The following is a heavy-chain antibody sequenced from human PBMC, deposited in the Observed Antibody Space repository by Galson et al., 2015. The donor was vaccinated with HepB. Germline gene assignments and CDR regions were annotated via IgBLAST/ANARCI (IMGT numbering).Heavy chain of an antibody. Sequence: SETLSLTCTVSGGSISSYYWSWIRQPAGKGLEWIGRIFTSGYTNYNPSLKSRVTMSLDTSKNQFSLNLSSVTAADTAVYYCARSSTGATGWFDPWGQGTLVAVSS. CDR1: GGSISSYY. CDR3: ARSSTGATGWFDP. D-gene: IGHD7-27*01. J-gene: IGHJ5*02. CDR2: IFTSGYT. V-gene: IGHV4-4*07.